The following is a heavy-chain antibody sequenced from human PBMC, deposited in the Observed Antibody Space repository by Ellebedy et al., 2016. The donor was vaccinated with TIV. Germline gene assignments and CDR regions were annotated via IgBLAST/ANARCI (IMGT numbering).Heavy chain of an antibody. V-gene: IGHV3-7*01. Sequence: GESLKIFCAAPGFTFSSYWMSWVRQAPGKGLEWVANINQDGSEKYYVDSVKGRFTISRDNAKNSLYLQMNGLGADDTAVYYCVTDGSYGDYRSPTHAFEFWGQGTMVTVSS. CDR3: VTDGSYGDYRSPTHAFEF. CDR1: GFTFSSYW. D-gene: IGHD4-17*01. CDR2: INQDGSEK. J-gene: IGHJ3*01.